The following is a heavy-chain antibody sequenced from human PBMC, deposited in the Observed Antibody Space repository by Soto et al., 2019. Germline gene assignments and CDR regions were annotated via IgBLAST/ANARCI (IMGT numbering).Heavy chain of an antibody. J-gene: IGHJ4*02. V-gene: IGHV3-23*01. Sequence: EVQLLESAWGWVEPGGSLTLSCAAPASTFRNYAMNWVRQAPGKGLEWVSVISGSGGSTYYADSVKGRFTISRDNSKNTLYLQMNSLRGEDTAVYYCARRSSGWYFDYWGQGTLVTVSS. CDR1: ASTFRNYA. CDR2: ISGSGGST. D-gene: IGHD6-19*01. CDR3: ARRSSGWYFDY.